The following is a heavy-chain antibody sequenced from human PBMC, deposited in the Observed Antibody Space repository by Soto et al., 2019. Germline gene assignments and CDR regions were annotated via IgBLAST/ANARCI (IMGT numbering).Heavy chain of an antibody. CDR2: IDCSDSYI. CDR1: GYTFTSCW. Sequence: GESLKISCKGSGYTFTSCWITWVRQMPGKGPEWVATIDCSDSYINYSPSFQGQVTISADKSISTAYLQWSSLKASDSAMYYCSIRIAPAGPTVHWGQGPRVTLSS. D-gene: IGHD6-25*01. J-gene: IGHJ4*02. V-gene: IGHV5-10-1*04. CDR3: SIRIAPAGPTVH.